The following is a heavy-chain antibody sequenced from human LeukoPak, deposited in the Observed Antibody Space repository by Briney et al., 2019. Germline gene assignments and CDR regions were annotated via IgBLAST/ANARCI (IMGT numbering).Heavy chain of an antibody. CDR1: GGSISSYY. J-gene: IGHJ4*02. D-gene: IGHD6-13*01. V-gene: IGHV4-59*01. CDR3: AGSIAAAGTAIDY. CDR2: IYYSGST. Sequence: PSETLSLTCTVSGGSISSYYWSWIRQPPGKGLEWIGYIYYSGSTNYNPSLKSRVTISVDTSENQFSLKLSSVTAADTAVYYCAGSIAAAGTAIDYWGQGTLVTVSS.